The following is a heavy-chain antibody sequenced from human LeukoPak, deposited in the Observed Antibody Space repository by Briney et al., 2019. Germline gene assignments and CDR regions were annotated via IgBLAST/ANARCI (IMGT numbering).Heavy chain of an antibody. CDR1: GGTFSSYA. Sequence: GASVTVSCKASGGTFSSYAISWVRQAPGQGLEWMGGIIPIFGTANYAQKFQGRITITTDESTSTAYMELSSLRSEDTAVYYCASVDTAMVTRGRYYYYMDVWGKGTTVTVSS. CDR2: IIPIFGTA. D-gene: IGHD5-18*01. CDR3: ASVDTAMVTRGRYYYYMDV. J-gene: IGHJ6*03. V-gene: IGHV1-69*05.